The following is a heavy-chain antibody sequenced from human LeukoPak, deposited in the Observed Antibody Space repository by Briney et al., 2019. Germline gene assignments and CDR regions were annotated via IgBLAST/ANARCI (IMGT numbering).Heavy chain of an antibody. Sequence: PSETLSLTCTVSGGSISSSSYYWGWIRQPPGRGLKWIGSIYYSGSTYYNPSLKSRVTISVDTSKNQFSLKLSSVTAADTAVYYCARRPYSSRPTYYYYYMDVWGKGTTVTVSS. V-gene: IGHV4-39*01. CDR2: IYYSGST. CDR1: GGSISSSSYY. J-gene: IGHJ6*03. CDR3: ARRPYSSRPTYYYYYMDV. D-gene: IGHD6-13*01.